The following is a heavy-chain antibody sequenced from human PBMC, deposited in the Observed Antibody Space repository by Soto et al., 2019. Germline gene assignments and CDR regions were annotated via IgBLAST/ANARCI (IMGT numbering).Heavy chain of an antibody. Sequence: GGSLRLSCAASGFTVSSNYMSWVRQAPGKGLEWVSVIYSGGSTYYADSVKGRFTISRHNSKNTLYLQMNSLRAEDTAVYYCAAGASYGPDAFDIWGQGTMVTVSS. CDR1: GFTVSSNY. CDR3: AAGASYGPDAFDI. CDR2: IYSGGST. D-gene: IGHD1-26*01. J-gene: IGHJ3*02. V-gene: IGHV3-53*04.